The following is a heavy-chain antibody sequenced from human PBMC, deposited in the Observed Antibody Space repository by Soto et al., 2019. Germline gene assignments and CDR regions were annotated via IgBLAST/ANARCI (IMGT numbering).Heavy chain of an antibody. Sequence: SETLSLTCTVSGGSIISGGYYWSWIRQHPGKGLEWIGYIYYSGSTYYNPSLKSRVTISVDTSKNQFSLKLSSVTAADTAVYYCARSTIVVVSHDAFDIWGQGTMVTVSS. CDR1: GGSIISGGYY. CDR3: ARSTIVVVSHDAFDI. V-gene: IGHV4-31*03. CDR2: IYYSGST. J-gene: IGHJ3*02. D-gene: IGHD3-22*01.